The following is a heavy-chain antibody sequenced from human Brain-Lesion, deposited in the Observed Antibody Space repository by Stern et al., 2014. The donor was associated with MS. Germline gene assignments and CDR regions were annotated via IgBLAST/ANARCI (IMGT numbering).Heavy chain of an antibody. CDR3: ARAYYYDTSGDSDAFNI. D-gene: IGHD3-22*01. V-gene: IGHV4-61*02. J-gene: IGHJ3*02. CDR1: GASISSGTYF. CDR2: ISTSGST. Sequence: QVQLQESGPGLVKPSQTLSLTCTVSGASISSGTYFWTWIRQPAGKGLEWIGRISTSGSTTYNPSLKSGVPIPLDTSKKEFPLKLSSVTAADTAVYYCARAYYYDTSGDSDAFNIWGQGTQVTVSS.